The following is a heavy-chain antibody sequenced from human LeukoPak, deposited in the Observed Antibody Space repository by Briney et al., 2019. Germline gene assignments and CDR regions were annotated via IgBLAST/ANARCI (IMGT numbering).Heavy chain of an antibody. CDR2: IIPIFGTA. CDR3: ARGSREIVVVPAAHAPYYYYYMDV. V-gene: IGHV1-69*13. J-gene: IGHJ6*03. CDR1: GGTFSSYA. D-gene: IGHD2-2*01. Sequence: GASVKVSCKASGGTFSSYAISWVRQAPGQGLEWMGGIIPIFGTASYAQKFQGRVTITADESTSTAYMELSSLRSEDTAVYYCARGSREIVVVPAAHAPYYYYYMDVWGKGTTVTVSS.